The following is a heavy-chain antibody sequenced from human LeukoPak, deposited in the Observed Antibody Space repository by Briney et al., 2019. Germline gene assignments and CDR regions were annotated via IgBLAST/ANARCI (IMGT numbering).Heavy chain of an antibody. V-gene: IGHV1-2*02. CDR2: INPNNGVI. CDR3: ARPYCSTTHCYPWFDP. J-gene: IGHJ5*02. Sequence: ASVEVSCKASGYTFTGCYIHWVRQAPGQGLEWMGWINPNNGVINYAQKFQDRVTMTRDTSISAAYMELSRLRSDDTAVFYCARPYCSTTHCYPWFDPWGQGTLVTVSS. D-gene: IGHD2-2*01. CDR1: GYTFTGCY.